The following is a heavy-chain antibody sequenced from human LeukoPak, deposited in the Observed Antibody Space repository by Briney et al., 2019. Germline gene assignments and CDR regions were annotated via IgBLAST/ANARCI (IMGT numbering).Heavy chain of an antibody. CDR2: IYYSGST. D-gene: IGHD3-16*01. CDR3: ARKFKYDSYYFDY. V-gene: IGHV4-31*03. CDR1: GGSISSGGYY. J-gene: IGHJ4*02. Sequence: PSETLSLTCTVSGGSISSGGYYWSWIRQHPGKGLEWIGYIYYSGSTYYNPSLKSRVTISVDTSKNQFSLKLSSVTAADTAVYYCARKFKYDSYYFDYWGQGTLVTVSS.